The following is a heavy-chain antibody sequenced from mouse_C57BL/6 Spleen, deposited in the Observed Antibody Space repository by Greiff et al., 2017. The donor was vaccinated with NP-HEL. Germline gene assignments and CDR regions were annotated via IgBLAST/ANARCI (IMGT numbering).Heavy chain of an antibody. J-gene: IGHJ2*01. Sequence: LQQPGAELVKPGASVKMSCKASGYTFTSYWITWVKQRPGQGLEWIGDIYPGSGSTNYNEKFKSKATLTVDTSSSTAYMQLSSLTSEDSAVYYCARGDYGSSPYYFDYWGQGTTLTVSS. CDR2: IYPGSGST. CDR1: GYTFTSYW. V-gene: IGHV1-55*01. CDR3: ARGDYGSSPYYFDY. D-gene: IGHD1-1*01.